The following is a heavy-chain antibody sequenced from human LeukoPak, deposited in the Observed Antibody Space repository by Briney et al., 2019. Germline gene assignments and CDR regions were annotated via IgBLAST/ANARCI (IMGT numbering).Heavy chain of an antibody. V-gene: IGHV4-34*01. CDR2: INNSGST. D-gene: IGHD6-13*01. CDR1: GGSFSGYY. CDR3: VKDIAAAGGFDY. Sequence: SETLSLTCGVYGGSFSGYYWSWIREPPGKGLEWIGEINNSGSTNYNPSLKSRVTISVDTSKNQFSLKLSSVTAADTAVYYCVKDIAAAGGFDYWGQGTLVTVSS. J-gene: IGHJ4*02.